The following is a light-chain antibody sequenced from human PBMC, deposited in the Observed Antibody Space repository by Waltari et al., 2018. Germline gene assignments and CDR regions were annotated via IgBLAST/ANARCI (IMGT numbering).Light chain of an antibody. J-gene: IGLJ3*02. CDR2: VNSDGSH. CDR1: SGHSSNI. CDR3: ETGGHGTWV. V-gene: IGLV4-69*01. Sequence: QLVLTQSPSASASLGASVKLTCTLSSGHSSNIIAWLQQRPERGPRYLMKVNSDGSHSKGDDIPDRFSGASSGAERYLTISSRQSEDEADYYCETGGHGTWVFGGGTKLTVL.